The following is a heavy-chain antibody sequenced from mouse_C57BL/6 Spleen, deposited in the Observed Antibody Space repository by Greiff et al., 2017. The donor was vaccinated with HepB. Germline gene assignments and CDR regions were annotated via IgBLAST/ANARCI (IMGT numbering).Heavy chain of an antibody. D-gene: IGHD2-3*01. CDR3: ARDGYLDAMDY. Sequence: EVQRVESGGGLVKPGGSLKLSCAASGFTFSDYGMHWVRQAPEKGLEWVAYIRSGSSTIYYADTVKGRFTISRDNAKNTLFLQMTSLRSEDTAMDYCARDGYLDAMDYWGQGTSVTVSS. J-gene: IGHJ4*01. V-gene: IGHV5-17*01. CDR1: GFTFSDYG. CDR2: IRSGSSTI.